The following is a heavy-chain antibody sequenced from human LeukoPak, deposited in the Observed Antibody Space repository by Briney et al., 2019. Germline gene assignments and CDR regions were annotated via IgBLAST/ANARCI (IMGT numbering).Heavy chain of an antibody. V-gene: IGHV2-70*11. CDR1: GFSISTSGMC. D-gene: IGHD6-13*01. Sequence: SCPTLVNPTQTLTLTCTLSGFSISTSGMCVGWMRQPPGKALEWLARIDWDDDKHYSTSLKTRLTISKDTSKNQVVLTMTNMDPVDTATYYCARIVAAAGNGFDPWGQGTLVTVSS. CDR2: IDWDDDK. CDR3: ARIVAAAGNGFDP. J-gene: IGHJ5*02.